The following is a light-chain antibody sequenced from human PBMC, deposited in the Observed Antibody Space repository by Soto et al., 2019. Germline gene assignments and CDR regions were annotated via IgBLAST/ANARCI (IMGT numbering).Light chain of an antibody. V-gene: IGKV3-20*01. CDR1: QSISTNY. J-gene: IGKJ5*01. Sequence: EVVLTQSPGTLSLSPGEIATLSCRASQSISTNYLAWYQLKPGQAPRLLIYAASNRLTGIPDRFSGSGSGTDFTLTISRLEPEDFALYYCQQYGRTFGQGTRLEIK. CDR3: QQYGRT. CDR2: AAS.